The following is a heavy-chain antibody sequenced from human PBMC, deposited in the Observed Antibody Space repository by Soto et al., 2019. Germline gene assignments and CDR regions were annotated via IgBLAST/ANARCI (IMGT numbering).Heavy chain of an antibody. CDR1: GYTFTSYG. J-gene: IGHJ4*02. CDR2: ISAHNGHT. Sequence: QVHLVQSGAEVKKPGASVKVSCKGSGYTFTSYGITWVRQAPGQGLEWMGWISAHNGHTDYAQKLQGRVTVTRDTPTSTAYMELRSLRSDDTAVYYCARGRYGDYWGQGALVTVSS. V-gene: IGHV1-18*01. D-gene: IGHD1-1*01. CDR3: ARGRYGDY.